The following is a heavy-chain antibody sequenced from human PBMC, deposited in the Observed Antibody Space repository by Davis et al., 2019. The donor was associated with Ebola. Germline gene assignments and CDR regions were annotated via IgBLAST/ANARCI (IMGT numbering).Heavy chain of an antibody. D-gene: IGHD2-15*01. CDR3: ARWSSWWRGWWFDP. CDR2: IYYSGST. J-gene: IGHJ5*02. V-gene: IGHV4-39*01. CDR1: GGSISSSSYY. Sequence: MPSETLSLTCTVSGGSISSSSYYWGWIRQPPGKGLEWIGSIYYSGSTYYNPSLKSRVTISVDTSKNQFSLKLSSVTAADTAVYCCARWSSWWRGWWFDPWGQGTLVIVSS.